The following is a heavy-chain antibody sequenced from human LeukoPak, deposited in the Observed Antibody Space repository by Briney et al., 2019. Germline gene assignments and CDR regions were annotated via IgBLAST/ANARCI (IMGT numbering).Heavy chain of an antibody. J-gene: IGHJ6*02. Sequence: GGSLRLSCAASEFTFSTYWMSWVRQAPGKGLEWVANIKQDGSEKYYVDSVKGRSTISRDNAKNSLYLQMNSLRAEDTAVYYCARDRKATVYYYYGMDVWGQGTTVTVSS. CDR1: EFTFSTYW. CDR3: ARDRKATVYYYYGMDV. V-gene: IGHV3-7*01. D-gene: IGHD4-11*01. CDR2: IKQDGSEK.